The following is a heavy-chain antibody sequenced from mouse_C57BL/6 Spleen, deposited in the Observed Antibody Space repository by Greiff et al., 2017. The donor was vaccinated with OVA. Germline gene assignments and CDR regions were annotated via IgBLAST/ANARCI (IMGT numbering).Heavy chain of an antibody. V-gene: IGHV1-61*01. CDR1: GYTFTSYW. D-gene: IGHD1-1*01. J-gene: IGHJ1*03. CDR3: ARPTVTTVDPYWYFDV. CDR2: MYPSDSET. Sequence: QVQLQQPGAELVRPGSSVKLSCKASGYTFTSYWMDWVKQRPGQGLEWIGNMYPSDSETHYNQKLKDKAKLTVDKSSSTAYMQLSSLTSEDSAVYYCARPTVTTVDPYWYFDVWGTGTTVTVSS.